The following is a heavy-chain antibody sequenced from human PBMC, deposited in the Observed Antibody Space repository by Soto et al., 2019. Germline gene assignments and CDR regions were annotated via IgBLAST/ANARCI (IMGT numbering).Heavy chain of an antibody. CDR3: AKAQWDVLTYLDS. CDR1: GFTFSSYA. J-gene: IGHJ4*02. CDR2: ISGSGGST. D-gene: IGHD1-26*01. Sequence: GGSLRLSCAASGFTFSSYAFSWVRQAPGKGLEWVSAISGSGGSTYYADSVKGRFTISRDNSKNTLYLQMNSLRAEDTAVYYCAKAQWDVLTYLDSWGRGTLVTVSS. V-gene: IGHV3-23*01.